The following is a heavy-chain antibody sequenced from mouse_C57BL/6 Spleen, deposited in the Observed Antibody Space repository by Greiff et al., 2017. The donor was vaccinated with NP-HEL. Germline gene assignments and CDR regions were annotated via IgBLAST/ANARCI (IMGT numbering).Heavy chain of an antibody. CDR2: FTMYSDAT. V-gene: IGHV1-49*01. CDR1: YFAFMASA. Sequence: LQQSGAELVRPGSSVKLSCKDSYFAFMASAMHWVKQRPGHGLEWIGSFTMYSDATEYSENFKGKATLTANTSSSTAYMERSSLTAEDSAVYDCARGTTVEGGAMDYWGQGTSVTVSS. J-gene: IGHJ4*01. CDR3: ARGTTVEGGAMDY. D-gene: IGHD1-1*01.